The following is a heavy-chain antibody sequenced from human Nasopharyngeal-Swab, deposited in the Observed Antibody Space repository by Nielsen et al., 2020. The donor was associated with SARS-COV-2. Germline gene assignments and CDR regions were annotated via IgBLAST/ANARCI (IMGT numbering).Heavy chain of an antibody. Sequence: ASVKVSCKASGYTFTSYAMHWVRQAPGQRLEWMGWINAGNGNTKYSQKFQGRVTITRDTSASTAYMELSSLRSEDTAVYYCARAGNSGYDGTFDYWGRGTLVTVSS. CDR3: ARAGNSGYDGTFDY. D-gene: IGHD5-12*01. CDR2: INAGNGNT. CDR1: GYTFTSYA. V-gene: IGHV1-3*01. J-gene: IGHJ4*02.